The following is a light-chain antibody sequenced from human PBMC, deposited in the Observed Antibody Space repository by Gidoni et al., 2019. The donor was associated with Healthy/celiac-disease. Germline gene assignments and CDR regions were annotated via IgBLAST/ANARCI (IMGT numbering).Light chain of an antibody. J-gene: IGKJ1*01. V-gene: IGKV1-39*01. CDR3: QQSYSTPRT. CDR1: QSLSSY. Sequence: IQMTQSPSSLSASVGDRVTITCRASQSLSSYLNWYQQKPGKAPKLLIDAASSLQSGVPSRFSGSGSGTDFTLTISSLQTEDFATYYCQQSYSTPRTFGQGTKVEIK. CDR2: AAS.